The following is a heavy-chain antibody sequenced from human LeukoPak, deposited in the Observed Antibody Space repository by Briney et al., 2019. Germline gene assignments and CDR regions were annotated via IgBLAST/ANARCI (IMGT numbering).Heavy chain of an antibody. D-gene: IGHD6-13*01. Sequence: GGSLRLSCAASGFTFSSYSMSWVRQAPGKGLEWVSAISGSGGSTYYADSVKGRFTISRDNSKNTLYLQMNSLRAEDTAVYYCAKPYSSSWPFYYYYGMDVWGQGTTVTVSS. CDR3: AKPYSSSWPFYYYYGMDV. CDR2: ISGSGGST. J-gene: IGHJ6*02. CDR1: GFTFSSYS. V-gene: IGHV3-23*01.